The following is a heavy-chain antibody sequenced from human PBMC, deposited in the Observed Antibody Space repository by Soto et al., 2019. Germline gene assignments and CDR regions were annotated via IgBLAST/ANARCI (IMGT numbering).Heavy chain of an antibody. D-gene: IGHD5-12*01. CDR1: GGSISSGGYS. V-gene: IGHV4-30-2*01. CDR2: IYHSGST. J-gene: IGHJ4*02. Sequence: QLQLQESGSGLVKPSQTLSLTCAVSGGSISSGGYSWSWIRQPPGKGLEWLGYIYHSGSTYYHPSLKSRVTISVDRSKNQFSLKLSSVTAADTAVYYCARGGGARWLHPFDYWGQGTLVTVCS. CDR3: ARGGGARWLHPFDY.